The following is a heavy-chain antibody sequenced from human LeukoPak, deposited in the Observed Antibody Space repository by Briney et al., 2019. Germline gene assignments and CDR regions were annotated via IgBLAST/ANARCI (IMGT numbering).Heavy chain of an antibody. Sequence: ASLKVSCKASGYTFTGFYMHWVRQAPGQRPEWMGWIKPNSGGTNYQQNFQGRVTITRDPAISTALMELGRLGPDAPAVVYFCRATPVERAAGEFDYWGQGTLVSVSS. V-gene: IGHV1-2*02. D-gene: IGHD5-24*01. J-gene: IGHJ4*02. CDR1: GYTFTGFY. CDR3: CRATPVERAAGEFDY. CDR2: IKPNSGGT.